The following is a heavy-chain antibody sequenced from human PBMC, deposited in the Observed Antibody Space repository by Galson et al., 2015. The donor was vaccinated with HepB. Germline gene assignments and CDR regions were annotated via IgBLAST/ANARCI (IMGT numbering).Heavy chain of an antibody. Sequence: PALVKPTQTLTLTCTFSGFSLSTSGVGVSWIRQPPGKALEWLARIDWDDDKFYNTSLKSRLTISKDTSKNQVVLTMTNMDPVDTATYYCARIRGSSWFFDYWGQGTLVTVSS. V-gene: IGHV2-70*04. J-gene: IGHJ4*02. CDR3: ARIRGSSWFFDY. D-gene: IGHD6-13*01. CDR1: GFSLSTSGVG. CDR2: IDWDDDK.